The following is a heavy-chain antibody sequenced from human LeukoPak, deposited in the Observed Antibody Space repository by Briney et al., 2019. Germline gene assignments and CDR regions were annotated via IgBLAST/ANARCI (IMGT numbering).Heavy chain of an antibody. CDR2: ISSRSSYI. Sequence: GGSLRLSCAASGFTFSSYSMNWVRQAPGKGLEWVSSISSRSSYIDYADSLKGRFTISRDNAKNSLYLQMNSLRAEDTAVYYCARVLHKRNYDGTDYYGFWGQGTLVTVSS. CDR3: ARVLHKRNYDGTDYYGF. CDR1: GFTFSSYS. V-gene: IGHV3-21*01. J-gene: IGHJ4*02. D-gene: IGHD3-22*01.